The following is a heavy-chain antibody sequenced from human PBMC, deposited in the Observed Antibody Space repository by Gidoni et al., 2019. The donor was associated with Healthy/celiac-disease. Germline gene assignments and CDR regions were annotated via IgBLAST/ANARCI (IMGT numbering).Heavy chain of an antibody. V-gene: IGHV3-9*01. CDR2: ISWNSGSI. J-gene: IGHJ4*02. Sequence: EVQLVESGGGLVQPGRSLRLSCAASGFPFDDYAMHWVRQAPGKGLEWVSGISWNSGSIGYADSVKGRFTISRDNAKNSLYLQMNSLRAEDTALYYCAKDMWFGMATNPFDYWGQGTLVTVSS. CDR1: GFPFDDYA. CDR3: AKDMWFGMATNPFDY. D-gene: IGHD3-10*01.